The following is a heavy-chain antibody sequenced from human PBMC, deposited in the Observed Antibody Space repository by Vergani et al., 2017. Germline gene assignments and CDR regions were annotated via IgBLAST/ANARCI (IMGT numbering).Heavy chain of an antibody. J-gene: IGHJ6*02. CDR3: ARGGYGYGYYYYGMDV. CDR2: MNPNSGNT. CDR1: GYTFTRYD. V-gene: IGHV1-8*03. D-gene: IGHD5-12*01. Sequence: QVQLVQSGAEVKKPGASVKVSCKASGYTFTRYDINWVRQATGQGLEWMGWMNPNSGNTGYAQKFQGRVTITRNTSISTAYMELSSLRSEDTAVYYCARGGYGYGYYYYGMDVWGQGTTVTVSS.